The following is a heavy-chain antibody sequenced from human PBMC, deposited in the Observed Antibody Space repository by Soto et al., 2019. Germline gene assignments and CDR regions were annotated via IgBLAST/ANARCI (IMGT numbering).Heavy chain of an antibody. CDR1: GGSIRNYF. CDR2: IYYIGYT. V-gene: IGHV4-59*01. D-gene: IGHD1-20*01. Sequence: SETLSLTCTVSGGSIRNYFWSWIRQPPGKRLEWIGYIYYIGYTNYNPSLKNRVTISVDTSKNEFSLELTSVTAADTALYYCARHRYGMSLTGPEVVAYWGQGTLVTVSS. CDR3: ARHRYGMSLTGPEVVAY. J-gene: IGHJ4*02.